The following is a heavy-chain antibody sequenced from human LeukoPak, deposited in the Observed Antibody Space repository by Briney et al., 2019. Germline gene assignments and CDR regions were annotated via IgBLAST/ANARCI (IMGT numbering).Heavy chain of an antibody. D-gene: IGHD3-10*01. Sequence: GGSLRLSCAASGFTFSSYGMHWVRQAPGKGLEWVAVIWSDGSNNYYADSVKGRFTTSRDNSKNTLYLQMNSLRAEDTAVYYCARDGGISTSGSPLNYWGQGTLVTVSS. CDR2: IWSDGSNN. J-gene: IGHJ4*02. V-gene: IGHV3-33*01. CDR1: GFTFSSYG. CDR3: ARDGGISTSGSPLNY.